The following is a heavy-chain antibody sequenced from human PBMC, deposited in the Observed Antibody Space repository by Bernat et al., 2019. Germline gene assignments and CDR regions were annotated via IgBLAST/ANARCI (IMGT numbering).Heavy chain of an antibody. CDR2: IKQDGSEK. CDR1: GFTFSRYW. V-gene: IGHV3-7*01. Sequence: EVQLVESGGGLVQPGGSLRLSCAASGFTFSRYWMSWVRQAPGKGLEWVANIKQDGSEKYYVDSVKGRFTISRDNAKNSLYLQMNSLRAEDTAVYYCARERKRHYYYYYGMDVWGQGATVTVS. J-gene: IGHJ6*02. D-gene: IGHD5-24*01. CDR3: ARERKRHYYYYYGMDV.